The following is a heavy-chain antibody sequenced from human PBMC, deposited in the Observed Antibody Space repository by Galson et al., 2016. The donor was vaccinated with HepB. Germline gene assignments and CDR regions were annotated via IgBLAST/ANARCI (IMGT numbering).Heavy chain of an antibody. V-gene: IGHV3-7*01. Sequence: SLRLSCAASGFTFSNYWMSWVRQAPGKGLECVANLKQDGSDKYYVDSVMGRFTISRDNAKNSLYLQMNSLSAEDTAVYYCATGGSRGISDAFGFWAKGQWSPSLQ. J-gene: IGHJ3*01. CDR1: GFTFSNYW. CDR2: LKQDGSDK. CDR3: ATGGSRGISDAFGF. D-gene: IGHD3-16*01.